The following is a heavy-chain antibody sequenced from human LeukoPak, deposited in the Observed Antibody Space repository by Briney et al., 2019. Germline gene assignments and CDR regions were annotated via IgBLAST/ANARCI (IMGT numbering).Heavy chain of an antibody. D-gene: IGHD3-10*01. CDR3: ARVLNGVLLWFGELTYSYYYGMDV. Sequence: SVKVSCKASGGTFSSYAISWVRQAPGQGLEWMGRIIPILGIANYAQKFQGRVTITADKSTSTAYMELSSLRSEDTAVYYCARVLNGVLLWFGELTYSYYYGMDVWGQGTTVTVS. V-gene: IGHV1-69*04. CDR1: GGTFSSYA. J-gene: IGHJ6*02. CDR2: IIPILGIA.